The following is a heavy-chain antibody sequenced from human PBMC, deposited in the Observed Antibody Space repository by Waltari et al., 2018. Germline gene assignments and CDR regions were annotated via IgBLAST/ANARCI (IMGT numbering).Heavy chain of an antibody. V-gene: IGHV1-2*06. CDR1: GYTFTDFF. CDR3: ARSGGGTTTFGVAE. CDR2: INAKSCDT. D-gene: IGHD3-3*01. J-gene: IGHJ4*02. Sequence: QVQLVQSGAEVKKSGASVKVSCKASGYTFTDFFIHWVRQAPGQGLEWMGRINAKSCDTSYAQRFQGRVTMTGDTSITTGYMELTGLRSDDTAIYYCARSGGGTTTFGVAEWGQGSLVTVSS.